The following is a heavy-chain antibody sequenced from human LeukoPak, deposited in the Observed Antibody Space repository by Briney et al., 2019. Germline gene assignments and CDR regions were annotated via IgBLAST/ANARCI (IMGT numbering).Heavy chain of an antibody. Sequence: GGSLRLSCAASGFTFSNYWMHWVRQAPGKGLVWVSRINSDGSSTTYAGSVKGRFTISRDNAKNTLHLQMNSLRAEDTAVYYCARYSSGWYMMDVWGKGTTVTVSS. CDR1: GFTFSNYW. J-gene: IGHJ6*04. CDR2: INSDGSST. V-gene: IGHV3-74*01. CDR3: ARYSSGWYMMDV. D-gene: IGHD6-19*01.